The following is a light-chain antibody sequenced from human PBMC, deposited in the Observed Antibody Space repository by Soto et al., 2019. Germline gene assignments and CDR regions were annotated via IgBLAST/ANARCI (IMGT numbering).Light chain of an antibody. CDR2: GVS. CDR3: SSHTTTSSALQV. J-gene: IGLJ1*01. CDR1: ISDFVLYNY. V-gene: IGLV2-14*01. Sequence: QSALTQPASVSGSPGQSITISCTGTISDFVLYNYVSWYQQHPGKAPQLLLYGVSNRPSGVSDRFHGSKSGNTASLTISGLQAQDEADYFCSSHTTTSSALQVFGTGTKLTVL.